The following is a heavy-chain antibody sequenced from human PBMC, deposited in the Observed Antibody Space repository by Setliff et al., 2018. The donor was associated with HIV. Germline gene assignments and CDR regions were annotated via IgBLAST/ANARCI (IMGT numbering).Heavy chain of an antibody. D-gene: IGHD6-13*01. CDR2: IYTSGST. CDR3: ARVARGGHSSRWYYFDY. V-gene: IGHV4-61*02. CDR1: GGSISSGSYY. J-gene: IGHJ4*02. Sequence: PSETLSLTCTVSGGSISSGSYYWSWIRQPAGKGLEWIGRIYTSGSTNYNPSLKSRVTISVDTSKNQFSLKLSSVTAADTAVYYCARVARGGHSSRWYYFDYWGQGTLVTV.